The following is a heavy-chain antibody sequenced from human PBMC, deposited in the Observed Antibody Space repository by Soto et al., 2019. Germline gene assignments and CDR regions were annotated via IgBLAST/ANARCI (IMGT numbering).Heavy chain of an antibody. CDR2: IYYSGST. D-gene: IGHD6-19*01. CDR3: ARGRGSGWSQGDY. V-gene: IGHV4-39*07. Sequence: SETLSLTCTVSGGSISSGGYYWGWIRQPPGKGLEWIGSIYYSGSTYYNPSLKSRVTISVDTSKNQFSLKLTSVTAADTAVYYCARGRGSGWSQGDYWGQGTLVTVSS. J-gene: IGHJ4*02. CDR1: GGSISSGGYY.